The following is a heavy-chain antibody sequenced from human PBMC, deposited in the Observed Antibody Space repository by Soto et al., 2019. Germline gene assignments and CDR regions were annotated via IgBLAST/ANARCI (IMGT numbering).Heavy chain of an antibody. CDR1: GGTFSSYA. CDR2: IIPIFGTA. D-gene: IGHD1-26*01. V-gene: IGHV1-69*13. J-gene: IGHJ6*02. CDR3: ARDRDSGSYYGYYYYGMDV. Sequence: SVKVSCKASGGTFSSYAISWVRQAPGQGLEWMGGIIPIFGTANYAQKFQGRVTTTADESTSTAYMELSSLRSEDTAVYYCARDRDSGSYYGYYYYGMDVWGQGTTVTVSS.